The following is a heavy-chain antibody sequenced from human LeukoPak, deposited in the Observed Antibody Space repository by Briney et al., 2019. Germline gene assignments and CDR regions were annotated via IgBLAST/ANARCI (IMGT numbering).Heavy chain of an antibody. V-gene: IGHV4-34*01. Sequence: PSETLSLTCAVYGGSFSGYYWSWIRQPPGKGLEWIGEINHSGSTNYNPSLKSRVTISVDTSKNQFSLKLSSVTAADTAVYYCARGGRSRDYYYTPFDYWGQGTLVTVSS. CDR3: ARGGRSRDYYYTPFDY. CDR2: INHSGST. D-gene: IGHD3-22*01. CDR1: GGSFSGYY. J-gene: IGHJ4*02.